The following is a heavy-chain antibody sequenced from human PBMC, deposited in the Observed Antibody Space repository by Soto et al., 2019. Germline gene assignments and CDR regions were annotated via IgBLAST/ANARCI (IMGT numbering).Heavy chain of an antibody. CDR1: GFTFSSYS. V-gene: IGHV3-21*01. CDR2: ISSSSSYI. CDR3: ARVYSSSWYAVIDP. D-gene: IGHD6-13*01. Sequence: ESGGGLVKPGGSLRLSCAASGFTFSSYSMNWVRQAPGKGLEWVSSISSSSSYIYYADSVKGRFTISRDNAKNSLYLQMNSLRAEDTAVYYCARVYSSSWYAVIDPWGQGTLVTVSS. J-gene: IGHJ5*02.